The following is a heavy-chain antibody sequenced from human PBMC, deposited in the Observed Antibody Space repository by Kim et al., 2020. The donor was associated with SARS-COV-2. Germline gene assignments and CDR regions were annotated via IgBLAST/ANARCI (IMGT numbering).Heavy chain of an antibody. Sequence: ASVKVSCKASGYTFTSYYMHWVRQAPGQGLEWMGIINPSGGSTSYAQKFQGRVTMTRDTSTSTVYMELSSLRSEDTAVYYCAFSITGTTAFDYWGQGTLVTVSS. V-gene: IGHV1-46*01. CDR3: AFSITGTTAFDY. J-gene: IGHJ4*02. D-gene: IGHD1-7*01. CDR2: INPSGGST. CDR1: GYTFTSYY.